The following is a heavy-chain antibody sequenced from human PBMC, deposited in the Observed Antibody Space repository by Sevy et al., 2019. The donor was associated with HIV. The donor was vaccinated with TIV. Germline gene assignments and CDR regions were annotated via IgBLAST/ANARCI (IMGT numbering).Heavy chain of an antibody. D-gene: IGHD3-3*02. Sequence: GGSLRLSCAASEFTFSSHAVSWVRQAPGKGLEWVSGISGNGGNRHYADSVRGRFTISRDNFKNTLYLQMNSLRAEDTALYYCARDGRGISAFDIWGQGTMVTVSS. J-gene: IGHJ3*02. CDR1: EFTFSSHA. V-gene: IGHV3-23*01. CDR3: ARDGRGISAFDI. CDR2: ISGNGGNR.